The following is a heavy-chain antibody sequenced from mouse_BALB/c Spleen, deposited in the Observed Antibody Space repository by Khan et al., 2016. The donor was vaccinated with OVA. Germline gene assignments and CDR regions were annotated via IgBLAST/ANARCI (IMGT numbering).Heavy chain of an antibody. CDR3: ARAIYYSDSYAMDY. Sequence: EVQLQESGPGLVKPSQSLSLTCTVTGYSITSDFAWNWIRQFPGNKLEWMGYISSTGSTSYSPSLKSRFSITRDTSKNQFFLHLNSVTTEDTATYYCARAIYYSDSYAMDYWGQGTSVTVSS. CDR2: ISSTGST. CDR1: GYSITSDFA. V-gene: IGHV3-2*02. J-gene: IGHJ4*01. D-gene: IGHD2-13*01.